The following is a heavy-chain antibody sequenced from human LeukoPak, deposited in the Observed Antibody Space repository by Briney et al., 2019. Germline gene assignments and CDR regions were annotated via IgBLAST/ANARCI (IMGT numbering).Heavy chain of an antibody. D-gene: IGHD2-15*01. CDR3: AKGFSSSSFLV. V-gene: IGHV3-21*04. CDR2: ISSSSSYI. CDR1: GFTFSSYS. J-gene: IGHJ4*02. Sequence: GGSLRLSCAASGFTFSSYSMNWVRQAPGKGLEWVSSISSSSSYIYYADSVKGRFTISRDNSKNTLYLQMNSLRAEDTAVYYCAKGFSSSSFLVWGQGTLVTVSS.